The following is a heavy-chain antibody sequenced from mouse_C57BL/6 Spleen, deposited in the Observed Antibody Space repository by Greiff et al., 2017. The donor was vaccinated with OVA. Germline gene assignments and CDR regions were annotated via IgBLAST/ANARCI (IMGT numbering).Heavy chain of an antibody. CDR3: ARHKTTVVAKDYAMDY. CDR2: IWSDGST. J-gene: IGHJ4*01. CDR1: GFSLTSYG. Sequence: VQLVESGPGLVAPSQSLSITCTVSGFSLTSYGVHWVRQPPGKGLEWLVVIWSDGSTTYNSALKSRLSISKDNSKSQVFLKMNSLQTDDTAMYYCARHKTTVVAKDYAMDYWGQGTSVTVSS. D-gene: IGHD1-1*01. V-gene: IGHV2-6-1*01.